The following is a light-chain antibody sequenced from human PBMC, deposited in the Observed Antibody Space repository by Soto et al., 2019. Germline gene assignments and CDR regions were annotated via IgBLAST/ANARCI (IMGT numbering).Light chain of an antibody. CDR3: HQYLSAPFT. CDR2: WAS. CDR1: QPVLYSSNNRNY. V-gene: IGKV4-1*01. Sequence: TVMTQSPDSLAVSLGERATINCKSSQPVLYSSNNRNYVAWYQQRPGQPPKLLIYWASTRESGVPDRFSGSGSGTDFTLTITSLQAEDVAVYYCHQYLSAPFTFGQGTKLEIK. J-gene: IGKJ2*01.